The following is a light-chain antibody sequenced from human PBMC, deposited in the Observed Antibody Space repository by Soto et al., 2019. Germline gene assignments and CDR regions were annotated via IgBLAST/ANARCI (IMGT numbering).Light chain of an antibody. CDR2: GAS. CDR3: QQYGTSPPLT. V-gene: IGKV3-20*01. J-gene: IGKJ4*01. Sequence: EIVLMQSPGTLSLSPGERATLSCRASQSVSNNYVAWYQQKPGQAPRLLIAGASSRATGIPDRFSGSGSGTDFTLTSSRLEPEDFGVYYCQQYGTSPPLTFGGGTKVEIK. CDR1: QSVSNNY.